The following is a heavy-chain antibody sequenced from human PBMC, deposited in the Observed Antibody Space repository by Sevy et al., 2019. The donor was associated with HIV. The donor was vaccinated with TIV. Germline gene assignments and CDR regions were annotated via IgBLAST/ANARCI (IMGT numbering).Heavy chain of an antibody. CDR3: ATHAGIAAAGRVFDY. D-gene: IGHD6-13*01. J-gene: IGHJ4*02. V-gene: IGHV3-72*01. CDR2: IRNQADSYTT. CDR1: GFTFSDHY. Sequence: GGSLRLSCAASGFTFSDHYMAWVRQAPGKGLEWVGRIRNQADSYTTEYAASVKGRFTISSDDSKNSLYLLMNSLKTEDTAVYYCATHAGIAAAGRVFDYWGQGTLVTVSS.